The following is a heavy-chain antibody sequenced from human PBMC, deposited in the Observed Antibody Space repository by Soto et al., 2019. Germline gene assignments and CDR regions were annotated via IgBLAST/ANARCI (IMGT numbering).Heavy chain of an antibody. Sequence: GASVKVCCEASGDTVNGYAMHWVRQAPGQRLEWMGWINAGNGNTKYSQKFQGKVTITRDTSASTAYMELSSLRSEDTAVYYCARDRGYDFWSRYGMDVWGQGTTVTVSS. CDR2: INAGNGNT. D-gene: IGHD3-3*01. J-gene: IGHJ6*02. CDR1: GDTVNGYA. V-gene: IGHV1-3*01. CDR3: ARDRGYDFWSRYGMDV.